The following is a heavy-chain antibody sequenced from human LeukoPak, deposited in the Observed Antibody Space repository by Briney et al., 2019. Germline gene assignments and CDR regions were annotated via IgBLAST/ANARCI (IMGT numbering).Heavy chain of an antibody. CDR1: GFTFSSYW. CDR2: IKQDGSEK. V-gene: IGHV3-7*03. Sequence: GGSLRLSCAASGFTFSSYWMSWVRQAPGKGLEWVANIKQDGSEKYYVDSVKGRFTISRDNAKNSLYLQMNSLRAEDTAVYYCAREVTMIRTDAFDIWGQGTMVTVSS. CDR3: AREVTMIRTDAFDI. J-gene: IGHJ3*02. D-gene: IGHD3-22*01.